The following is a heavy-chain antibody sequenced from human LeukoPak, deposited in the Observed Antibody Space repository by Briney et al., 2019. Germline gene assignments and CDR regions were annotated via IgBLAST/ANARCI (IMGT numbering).Heavy chain of an antibody. J-gene: IGHJ6*02. D-gene: IGHD5-18*01. V-gene: IGHV3-74*01. CDR2: INSDGSIT. Sequence: GGSLRLSCAASGFTFTTYWMHWVRQAPGKGLVWVSHINSDGSITSYADSVKGRFTISRDNAKNTLYLQMNSLRAEDTVVYYCARDAVDTANAVWGQGTTVTVSS. CDR3: ARDAVDTANAV. CDR1: GFTFTTYW.